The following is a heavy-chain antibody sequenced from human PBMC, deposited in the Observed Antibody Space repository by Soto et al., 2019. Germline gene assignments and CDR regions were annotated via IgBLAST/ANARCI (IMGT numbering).Heavy chain of an antibody. CDR3: ASSLPWFDP. CDR2: ISANNGNT. CDR1: GYTFTSYT. J-gene: IGHJ5*02. V-gene: IGHV1-18*01. Sequence: QVRLVHSETEVKKPGASVNVSCKASGYTFTSYTISWVRQAPGQGLEWMGWISANNGNTEFAQKFQDRLTMTAATTTSTAYLGLRNLRPDDTAVYYCASSLPWFDPWGQGTLVAVSS.